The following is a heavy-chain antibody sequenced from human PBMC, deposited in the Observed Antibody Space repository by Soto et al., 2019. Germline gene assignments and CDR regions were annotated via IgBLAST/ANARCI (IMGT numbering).Heavy chain of an antibody. V-gene: IGHV1-3*01. Sequence: ASVKVSCKASGYTFTSYGMNWVRQAPGRGLEWMGWINPGNGNTKYSQKFQGRVIIERDTSASTAYMELSSLRSEDTAVYYCARDSGYGSGSSVNHHLDYWGQGTLVTVSS. J-gene: IGHJ4*02. CDR1: GYTFTSYG. D-gene: IGHD3-10*01. CDR3: ARDSGYGSGSSVNHHLDY. CDR2: INPGNGNT.